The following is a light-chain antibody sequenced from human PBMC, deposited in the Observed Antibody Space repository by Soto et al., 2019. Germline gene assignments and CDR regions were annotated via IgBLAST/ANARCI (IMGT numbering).Light chain of an antibody. Sequence: DIQMTQSPSTLSASVGDRVTITCRASQSISSWLAWYQQKPGKAPKLLIYKASSLESGVPSRFSGSGSGTEFTLTISSRQPDDFAPYYCQQYNSYQYPFGQGTKLEIK. CDR1: QSISSW. V-gene: IGKV1-5*03. CDR2: KAS. CDR3: QQYNSYQYP. J-gene: IGKJ2*01.